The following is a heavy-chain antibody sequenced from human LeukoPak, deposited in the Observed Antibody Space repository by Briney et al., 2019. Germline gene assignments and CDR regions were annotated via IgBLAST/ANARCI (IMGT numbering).Heavy chain of an antibody. CDR3: ASSDGYYYVDGY. CDR2: ISYDGSNK. D-gene: IGHD3-22*01. CDR1: GFTFSSYA. V-gene: IGHV3-30-3*01. Sequence: PGRSLRLSCAASGFTFSSYAMHWVRQAPGKGLEWVAVISYDGSNKYYADSVKGRFTISRDNSKNTLYLQMNSLRAEDTAVYYCASSDGYYYVDGYWGQGTLVTVSS. J-gene: IGHJ4*02.